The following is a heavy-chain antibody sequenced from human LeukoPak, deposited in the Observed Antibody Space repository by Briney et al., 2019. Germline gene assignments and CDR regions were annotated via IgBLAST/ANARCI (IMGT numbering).Heavy chain of an antibody. Sequence: PGGSLRLSCAASGFTFSSYSMNWVRQAPGKGLEWVSSISSSSSYIYYADSVKGRFTISRDNAKNSLYLQMNSLRAEDTAVYYCAKEERSTYYYDSSGYGGPGYWGQGTLVTVSS. CDR3: AKEERSTYYYDSSGYGGPGY. CDR1: GFTFSSYS. V-gene: IGHV3-21*01. D-gene: IGHD3-22*01. J-gene: IGHJ4*02. CDR2: ISSSSSYI.